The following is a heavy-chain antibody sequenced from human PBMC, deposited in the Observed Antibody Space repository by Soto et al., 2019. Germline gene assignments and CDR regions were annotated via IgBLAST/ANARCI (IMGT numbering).Heavy chain of an antibody. CDR2: IIPIFGTA. Sequence: GASLKVSCKASGGTFSSYAISWVRQAPGQGLEWMGGIIPIFGTANYAQKFQGRVTITADESTSTAYMELSSLRSEDTAVYYCARDRGSYYYYYGMDVWGQGTTVTVS. V-gene: IGHV1-69*13. CDR3: ARDRGSYYYYYGMDV. CDR1: GGTFSSYA. D-gene: IGHD1-26*01. J-gene: IGHJ6*02.